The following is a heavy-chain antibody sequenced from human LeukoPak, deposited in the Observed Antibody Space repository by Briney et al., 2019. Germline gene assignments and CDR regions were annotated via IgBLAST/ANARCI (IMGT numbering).Heavy chain of an antibody. CDR2: ISSSSSYI. D-gene: IGHD3-10*01. V-gene: IGHV3-21*01. J-gene: IGHJ6*03. CDR1: GFTFSSYN. Sequence: GGSLRLSCAASGFTFSSYNKNWVRQAPGKGLEWVSSISSSSSYIYYADSVKGRFTISRDNAKKSLYLQMNSLRVEDTAVYYCARSELGYNYYYMDVWGKGTTVTISS. CDR3: ARSELGYNYYYMDV.